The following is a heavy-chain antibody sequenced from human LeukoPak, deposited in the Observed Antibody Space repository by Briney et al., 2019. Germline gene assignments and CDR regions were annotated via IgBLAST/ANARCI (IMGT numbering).Heavy chain of an antibody. CDR1: GGTFSSYA. J-gene: IGHJ4*02. CDR2: ITVHNGNT. CDR3: ARETTLAPGFPAY. Sequence: ASVKVSCKASGGTFSSYAISWVRQAPGQGLEWMGRITVHNGNTTYAQRMQGRVTLTTDTSTNTAYMELRGLTSDDTAVFFCARETTLAPGFPAYWGQGTLVTVSS. D-gene: IGHD1-1*01. V-gene: IGHV1-18*01.